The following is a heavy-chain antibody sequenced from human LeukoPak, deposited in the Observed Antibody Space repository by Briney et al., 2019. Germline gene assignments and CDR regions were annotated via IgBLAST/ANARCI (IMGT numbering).Heavy chain of an antibody. CDR1: GFSLSTYG. CDR3: ATVLYYDSGSYQDY. J-gene: IGHJ4*02. Sequence: PGGSLRLSCAASGFSLSTYGVHWVRQAPGKGLEWVAVISYDGTNKDYADSVKGRFTISRDNSKNTLYLQMDSLRAEDTAVYYCATVLYYDSGSYQDYWGQGTLVTVSS. CDR2: ISYDGTNK. D-gene: IGHD3-10*01. V-gene: IGHV3-30*03.